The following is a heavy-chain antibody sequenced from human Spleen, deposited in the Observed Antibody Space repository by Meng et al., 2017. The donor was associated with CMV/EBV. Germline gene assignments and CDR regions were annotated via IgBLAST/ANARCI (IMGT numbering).Heavy chain of an antibody. CDR1: GFTFSSYS. CDR2: ISSSSSYI. D-gene: IGHD1-14*01. J-gene: IGHJ6*02. Sequence: GESLKISCAASGFTFSSYSMNWVRQAPGKGLEWVLSISSSSSYIYYADSVKGRFTISRDNAKNSLYLQVNSLRVEDTAVYYCARTDPTGYGMDVWGQGTTVTVSS. V-gene: IGHV3-21*01. CDR3: ARTDPTGYGMDV.